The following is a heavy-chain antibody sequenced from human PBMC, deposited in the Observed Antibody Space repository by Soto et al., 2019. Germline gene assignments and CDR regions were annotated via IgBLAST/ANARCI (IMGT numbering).Heavy chain of an antibody. J-gene: IGHJ5*02. CDR3: ATGGRIAGATGDWFDP. V-gene: IGHV1-2*02. CDR1: GYTFTGYY. D-gene: IGHD6-13*01. Sequence: QVQLVQSGAEVKKPGASVKVSCKASGYTFTGYYMHWVRQAPGQGLEWMGWINPNSGGTDYAQNFEGRATRSRATSTSKAYMELSRLRSDDTAGYCCATGGRIAGATGDWFDPWGQGTLVTVSS. CDR2: INPNSGGT.